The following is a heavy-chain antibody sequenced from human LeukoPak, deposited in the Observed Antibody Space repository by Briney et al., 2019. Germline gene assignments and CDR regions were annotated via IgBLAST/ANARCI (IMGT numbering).Heavy chain of an antibody. Sequence: PSETLSLTCTVSGGSISSGGYYWSWIRQHPGKGPEWIGYIYYSGSTYYNPSLKSRVTISVDTSKNQFSLKLSSVTAADTAVYYCASADIVATTAVGFFDYWGQGTLVTVSP. V-gene: IGHV4-31*03. CDR1: GGSISSGGYY. CDR2: IYYSGST. CDR3: ASADIVATTAVGFFDY. J-gene: IGHJ4*02. D-gene: IGHD5-12*01.